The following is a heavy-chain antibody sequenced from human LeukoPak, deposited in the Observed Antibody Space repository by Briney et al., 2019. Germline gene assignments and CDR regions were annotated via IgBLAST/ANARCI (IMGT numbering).Heavy chain of an antibody. D-gene: IGHD3-10*01. V-gene: IGHV4-59*08. J-gene: IGHJ3*02. Sequence: SETLSLTCTVSGGSISSYYWSWIRQPPGKGLEWIGYIYYSGSTNYNPSLKSRVTISVDTSKNQFSLKLSSVTAADTAVYYCARLPGIDAFDTWGQGTMVTVSS. CDR2: IYYSGST. CDR1: GGSISSYY. CDR3: ARLPGIDAFDT.